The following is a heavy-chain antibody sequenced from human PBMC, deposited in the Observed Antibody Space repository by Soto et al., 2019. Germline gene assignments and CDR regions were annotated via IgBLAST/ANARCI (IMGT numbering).Heavy chain of an antibody. CDR1: GYTFTSYG. CDR3: ARWGVVVVAATPIDDYYYGMDV. J-gene: IGHJ6*02. Sequence: GASVKVSCKASGYTFTSYGISWVRQAPGQGLEWMGWISAYNGNTNYAQKLQGRVTMTTDTSTSTAYMELRSLRSDDTAVYYCARWGVVVVAATPIDDYYYGMDVWGQGTTVTVSS. D-gene: IGHD2-15*01. V-gene: IGHV1-18*01. CDR2: ISAYNGNT.